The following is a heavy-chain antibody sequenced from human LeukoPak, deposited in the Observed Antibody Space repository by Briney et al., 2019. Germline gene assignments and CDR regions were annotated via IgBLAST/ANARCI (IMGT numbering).Heavy chain of an antibody. J-gene: IGHJ6*03. CDR3: ARVLGYCSGGSCYSHSYYYYYMDV. CDR1: GGSFSGYY. D-gene: IGHD2-15*01. V-gene: IGHV4-34*01. Sequence: SETLSLTCAVYGGSFSGYYWSWIRQPPGKGLEWIGEINHSGSTNYNPSLKSRVTISVDTSKDQFSLKLSSVTAADTAVYYCARVLGYCSGGSCYSHSYYYYYMDVWGKGTTVTVSS. CDR2: INHSGST.